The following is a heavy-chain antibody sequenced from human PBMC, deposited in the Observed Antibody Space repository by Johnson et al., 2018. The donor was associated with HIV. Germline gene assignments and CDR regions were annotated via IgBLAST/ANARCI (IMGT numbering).Heavy chain of an antibody. V-gene: IGHV3-30*02. CDR1: GFTFSSYG. Sequence: VQLVESGGGLVQPGGSLRLSCAASGFTFSSYGMHWVRQAPGKGLEWVAFIRYDGSNKYYADSVKGRFTISRDNSKNTLFLQMNSLRAEDTAVYFCAKAFSTFDDAFDIWGQGTMVTVSS. J-gene: IGHJ3*02. D-gene: IGHD2/OR15-2a*01. CDR3: AKAFSTFDDAFDI. CDR2: IRYDGSNK.